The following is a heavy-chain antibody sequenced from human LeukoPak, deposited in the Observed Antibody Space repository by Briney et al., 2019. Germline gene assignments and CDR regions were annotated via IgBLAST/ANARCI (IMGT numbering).Heavy chain of an antibody. D-gene: IGHD7-27*01. V-gene: IGHV4-59*08. J-gene: IGHJ4*02. CDR2: IYYSGST. CDR1: GGSISSYS. CDR3: ASQDWGLPYFDY. Sequence: SETLSLTCTVPGGSISSYSWSWIRQPPGKGLEWIGYIYYSGSTNYNPSLKSRVTISVDTSKNQFSLKLSSVTAADTAVYYLASQDWGLPYFDYCGQGTLVTVSS.